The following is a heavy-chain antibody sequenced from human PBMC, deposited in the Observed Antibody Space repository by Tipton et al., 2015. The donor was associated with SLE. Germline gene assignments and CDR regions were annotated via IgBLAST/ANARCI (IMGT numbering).Heavy chain of an antibody. CDR3: AREAMTFDY. J-gene: IGHJ4*02. CDR2: IYPGGSGT. D-gene: IGHD2/OR15-2a*01. Sequence: TSNTYYWGWIRQPPGKGLEWVSVIYPGGSGTYYADSVVGRFTISRDNSKHTLYLQMNSLRAEDTAVYYCAREAMTFDYWGQGTLVTVSS. CDR1: TSNTYY. V-gene: IGHV3-23*03.